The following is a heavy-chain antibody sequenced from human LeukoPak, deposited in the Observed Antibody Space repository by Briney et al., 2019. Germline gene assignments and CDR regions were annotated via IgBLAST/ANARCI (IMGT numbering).Heavy chain of an antibody. J-gene: IGHJ6*02. CDR3: AKGSGYYYYGMDV. CDR2: ISYDGSNK. V-gene: IGHV3-30-3*01. CDR1: GFTFSSYA. Sequence: AGRSLRLSCAASGFTFSSYAMHWVRQAPGKGLEWVAVISYDGSNKYYADSVKGRFTISRDNSKNTLYLQMNSLRAEDTAVYYCAKGSGYYYYGMDVWGQGTTVTVSS.